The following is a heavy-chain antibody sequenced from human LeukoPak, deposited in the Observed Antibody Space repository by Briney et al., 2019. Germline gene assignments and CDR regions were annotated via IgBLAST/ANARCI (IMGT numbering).Heavy chain of an antibody. CDR3: AREFFGDYGSYYFDY. D-gene: IGHD4-17*01. V-gene: IGHV1-18*01. Sequence: ASVKVSCKASGYTFTNYAINWVRQAPGQGLEWMGWIGTYNGNTKYKQRLQGRVTMTTDTSTSTAYMELRSLRSDDTAVYFCAREFFGDYGSYYFDYWGQGTLVTVSS. CDR2: IGTYNGNT. CDR1: GYTFTNYA. J-gene: IGHJ4*02.